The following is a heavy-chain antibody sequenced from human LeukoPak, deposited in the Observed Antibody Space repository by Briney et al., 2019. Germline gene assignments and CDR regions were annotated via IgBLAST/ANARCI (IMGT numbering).Heavy chain of an antibody. D-gene: IGHD3-10*01. Sequence: PSETLSLTCAVYGGSFSGYYWSWIRQPPGKGLEWIGYIYYSGSTNYNPSLKSRVTISVDTSKNQFSLKLSSVTAADTAVYYCARDQGSAGFDPWGQGTLVTVSS. CDR1: GGSFSGYY. V-gene: IGHV4-59*01. J-gene: IGHJ5*02. CDR3: ARDQGSAGFDP. CDR2: IYYSGST.